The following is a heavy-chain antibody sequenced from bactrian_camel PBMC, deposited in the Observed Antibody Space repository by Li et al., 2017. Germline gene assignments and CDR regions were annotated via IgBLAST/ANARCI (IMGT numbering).Heavy chain of an antibody. CDR1: GFSVGESE. Sequence: QLVESGGGSVQAGGSLTLTCTASGFSVGESELGWYRQAPGNECELVSYINSGGLTYYLDSVKGRFTISQDNARKTVYLQMNSLKPEDTAMYYCAAVGALRKYGNWGQGTQVTVS. J-gene: IGHJ4*01. D-gene: IGHD3*01. V-gene: IGHV3S56*01. CDR2: INSGGLT. CDR3: AAVGALRKYGN.